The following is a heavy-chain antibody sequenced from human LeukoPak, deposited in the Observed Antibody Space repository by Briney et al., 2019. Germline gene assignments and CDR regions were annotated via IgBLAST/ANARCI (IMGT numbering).Heavy chain of an antibody. V-gene: IGHV3-21*01. Sequence: GGSLRLSCAASGFTFSSYEMNWVRQAPGKGLEWVSSITSSSTYIYYADSVRGRFTISRDNAKNSLYLQMNSLRAEDTAVYFCARDPYSGNYGAYYYYYMDVWGKGTTVTISS. J-gene: IGHJ6*03. CDR2: ITSSSTYI. D-gene: IGHD1-26*01. CDR1: GFTFSSYE. CDR3: ARDPYSGNYGAYYYYYMDV.